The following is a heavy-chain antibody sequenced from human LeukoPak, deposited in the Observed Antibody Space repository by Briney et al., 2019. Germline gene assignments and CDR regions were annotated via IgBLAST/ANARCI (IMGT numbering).Heavy chain of an antibody. D-gene: IGHD6-19*01. J-gene: IGHJ4*02. Sequence: GESLRLACAASGFSFRSNSMNWVRQAPGKGLEWVSSISDISDYIYYADSVKGRFTISRDNGKNSLYLQLNSLRVEDTAVYYCASTLTRDSSGSYGALDYWGRGALVTVSS. CDR3: ASTLTRDSSGSYGALDY. CDR2: ISDISDYI. V-gene: IGHV3-21*01. CDR1: GFSFRSNS.